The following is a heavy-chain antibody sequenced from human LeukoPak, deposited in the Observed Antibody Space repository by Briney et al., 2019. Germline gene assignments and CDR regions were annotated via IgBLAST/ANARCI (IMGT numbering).Heavy chain of an antibody. CDR1: GGSISSGDYY. Sequence: PSETLSLTCTVSGGSISSGDYYWRWIRQPPGKGLEWIGYIYYSGSTYYNPSLKSRVTISVDTSKNQFSLKLSSVTAADTAVYYCARNVDMREFDYWGQGTLVTVAS. CDR2: IYYSGST. J-gene: IGHJ4*02. D-gene: IGHD5-12*01. V-gene: IGHV4-30-4*01. CDR3: ARNVDMREFDY.